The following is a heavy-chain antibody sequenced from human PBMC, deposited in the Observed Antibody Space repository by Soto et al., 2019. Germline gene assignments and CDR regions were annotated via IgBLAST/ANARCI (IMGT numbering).Heavy chain of an antibody. Sequence: GESLKISCKGSGYSFTSYWIGWVRQMPGKGLEWMGIIYPGNSDTRYSPSFQGQVTISADKAISTAYLQWSSLKASDTAMYYCARQAVAAAGTLDYYGMDVWGQGTTVTVSS. CDR1: GYSFTSYW. J-gene: IGHJ6*02. CDR3: ARQAVAAAGTLDYYGMDV. D-gene: IGHD6-13*01. V-gene: IGHV5-51*01. CDR2: IYPGNSDT.